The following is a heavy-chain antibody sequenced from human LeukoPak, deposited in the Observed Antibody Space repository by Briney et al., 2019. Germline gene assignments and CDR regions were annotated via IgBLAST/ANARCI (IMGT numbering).Heavy chain of an antibody. CDR3: ARDRGRNWFDS. D-gene: IGHD6-25*01. J-gene: IGHJ5*01. CDR2: IKQDGSEK. V-gene: IGHV3-7*04. CDR1: GFTFSNYW. Sequence: PGGSLRLSCAASGFTFSNYWMIWVRQAPGKGLEWVGNIKQDGSEKRYADAVRGRFSISRDNAHTSLYLQMNSLRAEDTAVYYCARDRGRNWFDSWGQGTLVTVSS.